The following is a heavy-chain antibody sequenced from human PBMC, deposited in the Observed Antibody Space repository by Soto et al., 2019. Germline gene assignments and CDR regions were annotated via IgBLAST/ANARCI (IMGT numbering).Heavy chain of an antibody. J-gene: IGHJ6*03. CDR3: ARAHGSGVRYYYYYYMDV. Sequence: SETLSLTCTVSGGSISSGGYYWSWIRQHPGKGLEWIGYIYYSGSTYYNPSLKSRVNISVDTSKNQFSLKLSSVTAAETAVYYWARAHGSGVRYYYYYYMDVWGKGTTVTVSS. D-gene: IGHD3-10*01. V-gene: IGHV4-31*03. CDR2: IYYSGST. CDR1: GGSISSGGYY.